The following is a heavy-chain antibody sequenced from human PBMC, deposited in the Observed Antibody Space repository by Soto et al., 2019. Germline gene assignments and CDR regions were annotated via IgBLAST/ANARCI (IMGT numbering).Heavy chain of an antibody. V-gene: IGHV4-31*03. CDR2: IYYSGST. J-gene: IGHJ4*02. CDR3: ARAANYGDQGLLLDY. CDR1: GGSISSGGYY. D-gene: IGHD4-17*01. Sequence: QVQLQESGPGLVKPSQTLSLTCTVSGGSISSGGYYWSWIRQHPGKGLEWIGYIYYSGSTYYNPSLKSRVTISVDTSKNQFSLKLSSVTAADTAVYYCARAANYGDQGLLLDYWGQGTLVTVSS.